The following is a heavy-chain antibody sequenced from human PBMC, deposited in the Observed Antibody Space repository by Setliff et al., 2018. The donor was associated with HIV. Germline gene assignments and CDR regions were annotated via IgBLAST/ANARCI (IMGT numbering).Heavy chain of an antibody. Sequence: SETLSLTCTVSGGSISSYYWSWIRQSPGKGLEWTGYIYISGSTNYNPSLKSRVTISVDTSKNQFSLKLSSVTAADTAVYYCARHSDIAARRTYFDYWGQGTLVTVSS. V-gene: IGHV4-4*09. J-gene: IGHJ4*02. CDR1: GGSISSYY. CDR2: IYISGST. CDR3: ARHSDIAARRTYFDY. D-gene: IGHD6-6*01.